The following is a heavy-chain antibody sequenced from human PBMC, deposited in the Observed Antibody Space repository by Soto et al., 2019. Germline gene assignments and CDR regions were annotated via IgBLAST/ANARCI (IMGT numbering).Heavy chain of an antibody. V-gene: IGHV3-30*09. Sequence: ESGGGVVQPGRSLRLSCAASGFTFSPYAMHWVRQAPGKGLEWVAVISYDGNNKNYADSVKGRLASSRDNSRNTLYLQMSGLRAEDTAVYYCARARLDTPALDYWGQGTLVTVSS. CDR1: GFTFSPYA. J-gene: IGHJ4*02. CDR2: ISYDGNNK. D-gene: IGHD2-2*01. CDR3: ARARLDTPALDY.